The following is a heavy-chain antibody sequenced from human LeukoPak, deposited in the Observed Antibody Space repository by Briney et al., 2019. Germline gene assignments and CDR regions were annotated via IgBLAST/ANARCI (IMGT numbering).Heavy chain of an antibody. CDR1: GFTFSSYA. CDR3: TRGRYQLLGPNDS. J-gene: IGHJ4*02. D-gene: IGHD2-2*01. Sequence: GGSLRLSCAASGFTFSSYAMSWVRQAPGKGLEWVSTISGSGGSTYYADSVKGRFTLSRDNSKSTLYLQMNSLRDEDTAVYFCTRGRYQLLGPNDSWGQGSLVTVSS. CDR2: ISGSGGST. V-gene: IGHV3-23*01.